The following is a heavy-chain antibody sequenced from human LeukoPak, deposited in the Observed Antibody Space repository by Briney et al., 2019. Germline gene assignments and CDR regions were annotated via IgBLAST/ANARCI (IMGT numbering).Heavy chain of an antibody. CDR1: GYTFTGYY. CDR2: IDPNSGGT. D-gene: IGHD2-8*02. CDR3: VRDGYTSGAVVYYFDY. J-gene: IGHJ4*02. Sequence: VASVKVSCKASGYTFTGYYIHWVRQAPGQGLEWMGWIDPNSGGTNYAQEFQGRVTITRDTSASTAFMELNSLRSEDTAVYYCVRDGYTSGAVVYYFDYWGQGTLVTVSS. V-gene: IGHV1-2*02.